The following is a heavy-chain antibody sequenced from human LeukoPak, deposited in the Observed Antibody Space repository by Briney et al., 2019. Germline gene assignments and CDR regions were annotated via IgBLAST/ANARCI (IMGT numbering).Heavy chain of an antibody. J-gene: IGHJ4*02. D-gene: IGHD1/OR15-1a*01. CDR3: AMRGRGSKQYYFYY. V-gene: IGHV4-59*08. CDR2: IYYSGST. CDR1: GGSISSYY. Sequence: SETLSLTCTVSGGSISSYYWSWIRQPPGKGLEWIGYIYYSGSTNYNPSPKSRVTISVDTSKNQFSLKLSSVTAADTAVYYCAMRGRGSKQYYFYYWGRGTLVTVSS.